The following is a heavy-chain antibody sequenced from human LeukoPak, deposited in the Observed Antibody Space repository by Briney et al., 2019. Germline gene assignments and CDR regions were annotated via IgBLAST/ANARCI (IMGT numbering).Heavy chain of an antibody. J-gene: IGHJ4*02. CDR2: ISSSSSYI. D-gene: IGHD4-17*01. V-gene: IGHV3-21*01. Sequence: KPGGSLRLSCAASGFTFSSYSMNWVRQAPGKGLEWVSSISSSSSYIYYADSLKGRFTISRDNAKNSLYLQMNSLRAEDTAVYYCARETTVSTCFDYWGQGTLVTVSS. CDR1: GFTFSSYS. CDR3: ARETTVSTCFDY.